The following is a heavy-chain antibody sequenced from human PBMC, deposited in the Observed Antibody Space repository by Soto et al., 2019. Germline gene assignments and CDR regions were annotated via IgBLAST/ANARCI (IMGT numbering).Heavy chain of an antibody. CDR2: INHSGNT. J-gene: IGHJ4*02. D-gene: IGHD2-2*02. Sequence: SETLSLPCTLPGGSITTGGSYWSWIRQHPGKGLEWMGNINHSGNTYYNPSLKSRLTISADTSKNHFSLIVASVTAADTAVYYCARARFQVLYGKPYFDSWGQGTLVTVS. CDR3: ARARFQVLYGKPYFDS. V-gene: IGHV4-31*03. CDR1: GGSITTGGSY.